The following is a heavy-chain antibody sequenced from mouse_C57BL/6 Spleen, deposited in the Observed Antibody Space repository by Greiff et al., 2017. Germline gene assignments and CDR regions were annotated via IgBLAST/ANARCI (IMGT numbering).Heavy chain of an antibody. CDR1: GYTFTSYW. J-gene: IGHJ4*01. CDR2: IDPSDSET. D-gene: IGHD2-5*01. CDR3: ASRGVTPYYAMDY. Sequence: QVQLQQPGAELVRPGSSVKLSCKASGYTFTSYWMHWVKQRPIQGLEWIGNIDPSDSETHYNQKFKDKATLTVDKSSSTAYMQLSSLTSEDSAVYYCASRGVTPYYAMDYWGQGTSVTVSS. V-gene: IGHV1-52*01.